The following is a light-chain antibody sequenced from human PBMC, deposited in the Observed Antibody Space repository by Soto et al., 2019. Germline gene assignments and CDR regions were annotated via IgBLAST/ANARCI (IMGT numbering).Light chain of an antibody. Sequence: QSVLPQPPSASGTPGQRVTISCSRSSSNIGSNTVNWYQQLPGTAPKLLIYSNNQRPSGVPDRFSGSKSGTSASLAISGLQSEDEADYYCAAWDDSLNGSFVFGTGTKVTVL. CDR3: AAWDDSLNGSFV. J-gene: IGLJ1*01. V-gene: IGLV1-44*01. CDR2: SNN. CDR1: SSNIGSNT.